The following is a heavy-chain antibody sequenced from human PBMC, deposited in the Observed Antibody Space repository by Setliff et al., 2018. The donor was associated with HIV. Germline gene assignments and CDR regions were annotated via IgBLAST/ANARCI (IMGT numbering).Heavy chain of an antibody. CDR3: ARWGSGSYERVFDY. CDR2: ISATGTTV. J-gene: IGHJ4*02. CDR1: GFTFNIYS. D-gene: IGHD1-26*01. V-gene: IGHV3-48*01. Sequence: PEGSLRLSCTASGFTFNIYSMNWVRQAPGEGLEGISYISATGTTVSYADSVRGRFIISRDSVRNLVYLQMNSLRVEDTAVYFCARWGSGSYERVFDYWDQGMLVTVSS.